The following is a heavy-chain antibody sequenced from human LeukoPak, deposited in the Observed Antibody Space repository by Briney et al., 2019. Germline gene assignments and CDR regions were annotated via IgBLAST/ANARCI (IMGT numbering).Heavy chain of an antibody. Sequence: GGSLGLSCAASGFTFRNYVIHWVRQAPGKGLEWVSAISGSGGSTYYADSVKGRFTISRDNSKNTLYLQMNSLRAEDTAVYYCAKDRASLVAAIFDYWGQGTLVTVSS. CDR3: AKDRASLVAAIFDY. V-gene: IGHV3-23*01. D-gene: IGHD2-15*01. CDR1: GFTFRNYV. J-gene: IGHJ4*02. CDR2: ISGSGGST.